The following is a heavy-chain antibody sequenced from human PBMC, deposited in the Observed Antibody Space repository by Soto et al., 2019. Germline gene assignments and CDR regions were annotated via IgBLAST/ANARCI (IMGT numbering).Heavy chain of an antibody. CDR1: GFTFSSYA. CDR3: AKYKYVGVGALDY. V-gene: IGHV3-23*01. D-gene: IGHD3-10*01. Sequence: GGSLRLSCAASGFTFSSYAMTWVRQAPGKGLVWVSAIGGSATSTYYGDSVRGRFTISRDNSKNTLYLQMNSLRAEDTAVYYCAKYKYVGVGALDYWAQGTLVTVSS. J-gene: IGHJ4*02. CDR2: IGGSATST.